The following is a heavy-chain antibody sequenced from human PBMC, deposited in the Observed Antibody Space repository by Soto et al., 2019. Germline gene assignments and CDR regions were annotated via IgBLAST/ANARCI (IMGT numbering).Heavy chain of an antibody. J-gene: IGHJ6*03. V-gene: IGHV3-23*01. Sequence: GGSLRLSCAASGFTFSAYAMIWVRQAPGKGLEWVSATSGSGSSTYYPDSVKGRFTISRDNSKNTLYLQMNSLRAEDTAVYYCAKESWPTDLNYYYYMDVWGKGTTVTVSS. D-gene: IGHD3-10*01. CDR2: TSGSGSST. CDR3: AKESWPTDLNYYYYMDV. CDR1: GFTFSAYA.